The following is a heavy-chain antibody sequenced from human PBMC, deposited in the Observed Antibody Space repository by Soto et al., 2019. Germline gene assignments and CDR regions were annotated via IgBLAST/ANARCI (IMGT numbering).Heavy chain of an antibody. CDR1: GGSISSYY. Sequence: SETLSLTCTVSGGSISSYYWSWIRQPPGKGLEWIGYIYYSGSTNYNPSLKSRVTISVDTSKNQFSLKLSSVTAADTAVYYCARRNALAGRDGIDYWGQGTLVTVSS. V-gene: IGHV4-59*08. CDR2: IYYSGST. D-gene: IGHD7-27*01. J-gene: IGHJ4*02. CDR3: ARRNALAGRDGIDY.